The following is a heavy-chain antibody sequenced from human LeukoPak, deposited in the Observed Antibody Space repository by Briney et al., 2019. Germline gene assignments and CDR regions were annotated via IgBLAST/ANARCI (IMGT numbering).Heavy chain of an antibody. J-gene: IGHJ4*02. CDR2: ITSSGSYI. CDR1: GITASSYA. CDR3: ARDWVLGGVDDY. V-gene: IGHV3-21*01. Sequence: PGGSLRLSCAASGITASSYAMTWVRQAPGKGLEWVSSITSSGSYIYYADSVKGRFTISRDNAKNSLYLQMNSLRAEDTAVYYCARDWVLGGVDDYWGQGTLVTVSS. D-gene: IGHD1-26*01.